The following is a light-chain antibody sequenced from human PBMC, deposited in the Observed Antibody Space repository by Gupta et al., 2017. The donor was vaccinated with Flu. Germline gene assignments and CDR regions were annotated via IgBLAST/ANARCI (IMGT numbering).Light chain of an antibody. CDR3: QQYGSSPRT. J-gene: IGKJ3*01. Sequence: EIVWTQSPGTLSLSPGERATLSCRASQIVSSSYLAWYQQKPGQAPRLLIFDASRRATGIPDRFSGSGSGTDFTLTISRLEPEDFAVYYCQQYGSSPRTFGHGTKVDIK. CDR2: DAS. CDR1: QIVSSSY. V-gene: IGKV3-20*01.